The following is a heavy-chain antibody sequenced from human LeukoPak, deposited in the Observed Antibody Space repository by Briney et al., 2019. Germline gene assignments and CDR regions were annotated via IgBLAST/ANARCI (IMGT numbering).Heavy chain of an antibody. J-gene: IGHJ4*02. CDR2: INSDGSST. D-gene: IGHD6-19*01. CDR3: ARDWDYSSFDY. CDR1: GFTFSSYW. Sequence: GGSLRLSCAASGFTFSSYWMHWVRQAPGKGLVWVSRINSDGSSTSYADSVKGRFTISRDNAKNSLYLQMNSPRDEDTAVYYCARDWDYSSFDYWGQGTLVTVSS. V-gene: IGHV3-74*01.